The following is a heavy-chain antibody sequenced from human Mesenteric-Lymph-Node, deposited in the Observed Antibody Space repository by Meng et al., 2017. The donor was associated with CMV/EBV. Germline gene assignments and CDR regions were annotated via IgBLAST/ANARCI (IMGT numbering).Heavy chain of an antibody. J-gene: IGHJ4*02. CDR2: ISHDGGNE. V-gene: IGHV3-30*03. D-gene: IGHD6-13*01. CDR3: ARQEAGIDY. CDR1: GFTFDIHG. Sequence: RLSCAASGFTFDIHGLNWVSQAPDKGLEWVATISHDGGNEHYPDSVKGRFVISRDNSKNTLYLQMNSLRDEDTAMYYCARQEAGIDYWGQGALVTVSS.